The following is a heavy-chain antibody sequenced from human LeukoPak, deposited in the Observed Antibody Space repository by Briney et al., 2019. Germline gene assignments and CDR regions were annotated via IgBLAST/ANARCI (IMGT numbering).Heavy chain of an antibody. CDR2: IKEDGSEK. Sequence: PGGSLRLSCAASGFTFSTFWMRWVRQAPGKGLEWVANIKEDGSEKYYRDSVKGRFTISRDNAKNSLYLQMNSLRAEDTAVYYCARDSSGYQWGQGTLVTVSP. CDR1: GFTFSTFW. V-gene: IGHV3-7*01. J-gene: IGHJ4*02. CDR3: ARDSSGYQ. D-gene: IGHD3-22*01.